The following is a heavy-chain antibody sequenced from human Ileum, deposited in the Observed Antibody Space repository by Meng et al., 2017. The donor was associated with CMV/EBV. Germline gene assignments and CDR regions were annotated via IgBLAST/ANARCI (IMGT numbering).Heavy chain of an antibody. V-gene: IGHV4-59*01. CDR2: VCYNGIT. J-gene: IGHJ1*01. CDR1: GGSMSSTC. D-gene: IGHD6-13*01. CDR3: ALRGLAAGTLQQ. Sequence: QVQLQESGPGLVKPSATLSLTCAVSGGSMSSTCWSWIRHPPGKGLEWIGYVCYNGITDYNPSLKSRITISGDTSKNQFSLQVTSVTAADTAMYYCALRGLAAGTLQQWGQGTLVTVSS.